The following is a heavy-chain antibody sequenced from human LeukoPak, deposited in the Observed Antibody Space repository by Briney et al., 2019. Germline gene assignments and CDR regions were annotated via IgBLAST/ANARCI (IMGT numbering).Heavy chain of an antibody. CDR2: IYPGDSDT. CDR3: ARHPHPSRHNWYFDL. CDR1: GYSFTSYW. Sequence: GESLKISCKGYGYSFTSYWIGWVRQMPGKGLEWMGIIYPGDSDTRYSPSFQGQVTISADKSVSTAYLQWSSLKASDTAMYYCARHPHPSRHNWYFDLWGRGTLVTVSS. D-gene: IGHD2-21*01. J-gene: IGHJ2*01. V-gene: IGHV5-51*01.